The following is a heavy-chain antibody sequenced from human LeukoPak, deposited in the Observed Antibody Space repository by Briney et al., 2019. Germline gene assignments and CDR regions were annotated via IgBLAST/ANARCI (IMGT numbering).Heavy chain of an antibody. Sequence: ASGLTFSTSSVDGVWLAPGKGLEWVSYISSSSRDIFYADSVKGRFTISRDNAKNSLFLQMNSLRDDDTAVYYCAESPYCSGGTCYSFWGYWGQGTLVTVSS. CDR2: ISSSSRDI. CDR3: AESPYCSGGTCYSFWGY. V-gene: IGHV3-48*02. CDR1: GLTFSTSS. J-gene: IGHJ4*02. D-gene: IGHD2-15*01.